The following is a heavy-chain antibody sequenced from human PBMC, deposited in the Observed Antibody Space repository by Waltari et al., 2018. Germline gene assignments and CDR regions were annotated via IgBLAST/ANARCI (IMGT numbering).Heavy chain of an antibody. CDR3: ARVNSNYVNWFDP. Sequence: EEQLVESGGGVVRPGGSLRLSCAASGFPFAHYAMAWVRQAPGKGLEWVSGINWDGSSTGYADSVKGRFTISRDNAKNSLHLHVNSLTAEDTAFYYCARVNSNYVNWFDPWGQGTLVIVSS. CDR2: INWDGSST. CDR1: GFPFAHYA. D-gene: IGHD4-4*01. J-gene: IGHJ5*02. V-gene: IGHV3-20*04.